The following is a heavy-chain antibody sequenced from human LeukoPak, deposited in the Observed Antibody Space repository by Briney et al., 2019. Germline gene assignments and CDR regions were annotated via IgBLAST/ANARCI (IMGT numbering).Heavy chain of an antibody. CDR2: IYSSGTA. CDR3: ARDPHREGYFDY. V-gene: IGHV4-4*07. Sequence: PSETLSLTCSVSGDSISSYYWNWIRQPAGKGLEWIGRIYSSGTANDNPSLTSRVTMSVDMSKNQFSLELTSVTAADTAVYYCARDPHREGYFDYWGQGTLVTVSS. CDR1: GDSISSYY. J-gene: IGHJ4*02.